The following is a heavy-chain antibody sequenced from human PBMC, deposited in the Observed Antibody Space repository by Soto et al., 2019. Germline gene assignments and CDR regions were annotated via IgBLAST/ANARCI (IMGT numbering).Heavy chain of an antibody. CDR3: ARRPGGGVGGNYFDY. Sequence: SETLSLTCAVYGGSFSGYYWSWIRQPPGKGLEWIGEINHSGSTNYNPSLKSRVTISVDTSKNQFSLKLSSVTAADTAVYYCARRPGGGVGGNYFDYWGQGTLVT. D-gene: IGHD3-16*01. CDR1: GGSFSGYY. J-gene: IGHJ4*02. CDR2: INHSGST. V-gene: IGHV4-34*01.